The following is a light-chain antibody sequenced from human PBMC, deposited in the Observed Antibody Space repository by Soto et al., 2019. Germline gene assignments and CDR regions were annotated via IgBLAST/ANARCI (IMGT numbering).Light chain of an antibody. J-gene: IGKJ3*01. CDR1: QSVSSN. Sequence: EIVVTQSPATLSVSPGERATLSCRASQSVSSNLAWYQQKPGQAPRLLIYGASTRATGIPARFSGSGSGTEFTLTICSLQSEDFAVYYCQQAGTFGPGTKVDIK. CDR3: QQAGT. CDR2: GAS. V-gene: IGKV3-15*01.